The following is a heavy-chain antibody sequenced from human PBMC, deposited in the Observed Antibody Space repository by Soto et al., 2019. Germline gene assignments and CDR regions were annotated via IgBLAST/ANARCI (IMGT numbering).Heavy chain of an antibody. Sequence: EVQLVESGGGLVQPAGSLRRSCTASGFTFSSYWIHWVRQAPGKALVWVSRLNSDGSSTSYADSVKGRFTISRANAKNTLYLQMNSLSAEDTAVYYCASFLSPSAEAAFDIWGQGTMVTVSS. CDR1: GFTFSSYW. D-gene: IGHD3-3*01. CDR2: LNSDGSST. CDR3: ASFLSPSAEAAFDI. J-gene: IGHJ3*02. V-gene: IGHV3-74*01.